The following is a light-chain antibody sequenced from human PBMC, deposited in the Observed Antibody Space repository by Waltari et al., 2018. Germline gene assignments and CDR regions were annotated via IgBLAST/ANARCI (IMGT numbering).Light chain of an antibody. CDR3: QQYSNWPLT. J-gene: IGKJ4*01. Sequence: EIVMTQSPAPLSVSPGEGTTLSCRASQSVSTKLAWDQQKPGQAPRLLIDGASTRATGIPARFSGSGSGTDFTLTISSMQAEDFAVYYCQQYSNWPLTFGGRTKVEIK. CDR1: QSVSTK. CDR2: GAS. V-gene: IGKV3-15*01.